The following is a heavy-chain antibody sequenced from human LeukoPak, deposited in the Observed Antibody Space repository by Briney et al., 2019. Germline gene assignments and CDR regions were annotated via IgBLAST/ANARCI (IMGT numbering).Heavy chain of an antibody. Sequence: PGRSLRLSCAASGFTFSSYEMNWVRQAPGKGLGWVSYISSSGSTIYYADSVKGRFTISRDNAKNSLYLQMNSLRAEDTAVYYCAELGITMIGGVWGKGTTVTISS. CDR1: GFTFSSYE. D-gene: IGHD3-10*02. V-gene: IGHV3-48*03. CDR2: ISSSGSTI. CDR3: AELGITMIGGV. J-gene: IGHJ6*04.